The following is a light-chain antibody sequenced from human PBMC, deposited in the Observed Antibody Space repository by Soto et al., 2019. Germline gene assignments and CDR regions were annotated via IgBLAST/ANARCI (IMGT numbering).Light chain of an antibody. CDR1: QSLLRTNGYTY. J-gene: IGKJ4*01. Sequence: EIVMTQSPRSLPVTPGEPASISCMSSQSLLRTNGYTYLDWYLQKPGQSPQLLIYLTSNRAAGVSDRFRGSGSGTNFTLTITKVEADDAGVYYCMQSRQTPLTFGGGTKVEIK. V-gene: IGKV2-28*01. CDR3: MQSRQTPLT. CDR2: LTS.